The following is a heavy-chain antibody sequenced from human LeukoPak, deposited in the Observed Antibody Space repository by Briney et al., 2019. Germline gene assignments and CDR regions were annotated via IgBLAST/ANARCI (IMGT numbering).Heavy chain of an antibody. V-gene: IGHV1-69*05. CDR1: GGTFNNYA. CDR3: ATDPRGSGSW. D-gene: IGHD3-10*01. J-gene: IGHJ4*02. CDR2: IMPLFGTP. Sequence: SVKVSCKASGGTFNNYAISWVRQAPGQGPEWMGGIMPLFGTPNYAQKFQGRVTIITDDSTNTAYMELSSLRSEDTAVYYCATDPRGSGSWWGQGTLVTVSS.